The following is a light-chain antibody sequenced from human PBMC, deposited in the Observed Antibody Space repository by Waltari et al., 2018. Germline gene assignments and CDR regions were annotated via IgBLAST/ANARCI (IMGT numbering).Light chain of an antibody. CDR2: DVT. CDR3: SSYSSSSALRV. CDR1: SIDVGAFNY. V-gene: IGLV2-14*03. Sequence: QSALSQPASVSGSPGQSLTISCTGTSIDVGAFNYVSCYQQHPGKAPKLIIYDVTNRPSGVSSRFSASKFGNMASLTISGLQADDEADYYCSSYSSSSALRVFGGGTKLTVL. J-gene: IGLJ3*02.